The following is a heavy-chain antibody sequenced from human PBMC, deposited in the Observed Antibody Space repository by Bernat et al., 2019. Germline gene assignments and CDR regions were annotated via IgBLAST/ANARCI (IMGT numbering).Heavy chain of an antibody. V-gene: IGHV3-21*01. CDR2: ISSSSSNI. CDR3: ARAGRICGVNCLPR. J-gene: IGHJ1*01. CDR1: GFTFSDFT. D-gene: IGHD2-21*02. Sequence: EVQLVESGGGLVQPGGSLRLSCAASGFTFSDFTMNWVRQAPGKGLEWVSSISSSSSNIYYADSVKGRFTIFRDNAKNSLYLQMNSLRAEDTAVYYCARAGRICGVNCLPRWGQGTLVTVSS.